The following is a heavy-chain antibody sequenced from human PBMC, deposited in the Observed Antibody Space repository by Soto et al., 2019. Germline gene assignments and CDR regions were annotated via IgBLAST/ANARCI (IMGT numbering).Heavy chain of an antibody. Sequence: EVRLVESGGGLVQPGGSLRLSCAASGFIVSGIFMTWVRQVPGKGPEWVSTLSSDDKKYYADSVRGRFTISRDSSKNKLCLQMNTLRAEDTAVYHCARDIFGGSYDFWHGGQGTLVTVSS. CDR1: GFIVSGIF. D-gene: IGHD3-3*01. V-gene: IGHV3-66*01. CDR2: LSSDDKK. CDR3: ARDIFGGSYDFWH. J-gene: IGHJ4*02.